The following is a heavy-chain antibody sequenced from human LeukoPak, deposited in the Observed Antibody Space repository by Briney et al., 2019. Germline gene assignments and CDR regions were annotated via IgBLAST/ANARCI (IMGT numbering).Heavy chain of an antibody. Sequence: PGGSLRLSCTASGFTFRDYYVTWIRQAPGKGLDWVSYIRSTGGSTAYAGSVKGRFAISRENDKTSMYLQMNSMRAEDTAVYYCARDLSGVTGYTYGRGIDYWGQGTLVTVSS. J-gene: IGHJ4*02. CDR2: IRSTGGST. CDR3: ARDLSGVTGYTYGRGIDY. D-gene: IGHD5-18*01. V-gene: IGHV3-11*04. CDR1: GFTFRDYY.